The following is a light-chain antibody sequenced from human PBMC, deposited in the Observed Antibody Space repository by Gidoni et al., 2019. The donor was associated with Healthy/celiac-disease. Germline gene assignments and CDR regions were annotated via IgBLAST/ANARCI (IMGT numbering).Light chain of an antibody. CDR3: KQYGRSNRRT. V-gene: IGKV3-20*01. Sequence: EIWLTQSPGTLSLSPGERATLSCRASQSVSSSYLAWYQQKPGQATRLLIYGASSRANGIPERLSGSGSGTDFTLTISRLETEDFEVYYCKQYGRSNRRTFGKGKKVEIK. J-gene: IGKJ1*01. CDR1: QSVSSSY. CDR2: GAS.